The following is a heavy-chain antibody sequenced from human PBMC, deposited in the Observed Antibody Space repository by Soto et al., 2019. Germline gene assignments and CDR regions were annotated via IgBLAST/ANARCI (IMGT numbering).Heavy chain of an antibody. CDR1: GYSFTSYW. D-gene: IGHD3-3*01. J-gene: IGHJ6*02. CDR3: ARQYYDFWSGKTYYYYGMDV. CDR2: IYPGDSDT. V-gene: IGHV5-51*01. Sequence: GESLKISCKGSGYSFTSYWIGWVRQMPGKGLEWMGIIYPGDSDTRYSPSVQGQVTISADKSISTAYLQWSSLKASDTAMYYCARQYYDFWSGKTYYYYGMDVWGQGTTVTVSS.